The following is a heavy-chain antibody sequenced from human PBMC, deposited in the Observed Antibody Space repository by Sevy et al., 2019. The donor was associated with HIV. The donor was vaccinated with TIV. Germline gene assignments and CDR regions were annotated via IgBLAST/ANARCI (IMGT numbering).Heavy chain of an antibody. J-gene: IGHJ4*02. V-gene: IGHV3-11*01. D-gene: IGHD3-22*01. CDR2: ISGSGSSM. CDR1: GFTGFTFGDLY. Sequence: GGSLRLSCAASGFTGFTFGDLYMSWIRQAPGKGLEWVSYISGSGSSMYYADSVKGRFTISRDNAKNSLYLQMNSLRAEDTAFYYCATYIYDSSGLDYWGQGTLVTVSS. CDR3: ATYIYDSSGLDY.